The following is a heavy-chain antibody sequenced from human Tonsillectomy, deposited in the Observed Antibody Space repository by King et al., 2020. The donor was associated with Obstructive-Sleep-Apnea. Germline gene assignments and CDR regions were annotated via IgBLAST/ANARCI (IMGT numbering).Heavy chain of an antibody. J-gene: IGHJ4*02. CDR1: GYSFTSYW. Sequence: QLVQSGAEVKKPGESLRISCKGSGYSFTSYWISWVRQMPGKGLEWMGRIDPSDSYTNYSPSFQGHVTISADKSISTAYLQWSSLKASDTAMYYCARHAQLYSSSFSHADYWGQGTLVTVSS. CDR2: IDPSDSYT. CDR3: ARHAQLYSSSFSHADY. D-gene: IGHD6-6*01. V-gene: IGHV5-10-1*01.